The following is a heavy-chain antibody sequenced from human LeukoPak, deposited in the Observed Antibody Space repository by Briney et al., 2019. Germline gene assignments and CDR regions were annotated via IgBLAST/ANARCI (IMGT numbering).Heavy chain of an antibody. CDR2: IDARSGIT. V-gene: IGHV3-48*01. CDR3: ARYWAAAPPYYFDY. J-gene: IGHJ4*02. D-gene: IGHD2-2*01. CDR1: GFTFTIFG. Sequence: GGSLRLSCAASGFTFTIFGLNWVRQAPGKGPEWVSYIDARSGITYYADSVQGRFTLSRDNARESVFLQMDSLRVDDTAIYYCARYWAAAPPYYFDYWGQGTLVTVSS.